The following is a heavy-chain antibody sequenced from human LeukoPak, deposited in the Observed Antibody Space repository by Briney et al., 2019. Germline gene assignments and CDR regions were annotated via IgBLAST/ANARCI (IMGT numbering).Heavy chain of an antibody. V-gene: IGHV3-30*04. CDR1: GFSFSNFA. D-gene: IGHD1-26*01. Sequence: PGGSLRLSCAASGFSFSNFAIHWDRKAPGKGLEWLAVISHDGATKHYADSVKGRFTISRDNSNNSLSLQMNSLSAEDTAVYYCARARGRWHLLPLDFWGQGTLVTVSS. CDR2: ISHDGATK. J-gene: IGHJ4*02. CDR3: ARARGRWHLLPLDF.